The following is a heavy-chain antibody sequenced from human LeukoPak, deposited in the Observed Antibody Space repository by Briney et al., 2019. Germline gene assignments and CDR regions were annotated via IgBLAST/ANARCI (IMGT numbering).Heavy chain of an antibody. V-gene: IGHV4-34*01. CDR1: GVSFSGYC. CDR3: ARAFGVVSSSWLDP. CDR2: INHSGST. J-gene: IGHJ5*02. D-gene: IGHD3-3*01. Sequence: SETLSLTCAGYGVSFSGYCWSWIRQPPGKGLEWIGEINHSGSTNYNPSLKSRVTISVDTSTNQFSLKLSSVTAAATAVYSCARAFGVVSSSWLDPWGQGTLVTVSS.